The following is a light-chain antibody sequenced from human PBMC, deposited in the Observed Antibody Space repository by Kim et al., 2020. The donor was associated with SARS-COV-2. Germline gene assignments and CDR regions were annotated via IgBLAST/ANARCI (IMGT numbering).Light chain of an antibody. J-gene: IGKJ2*03. CDR2: AAS. CDR3: QQSYSTPLHS. V-gene: IGKV1-39*01. CDR1: TNIGTY. Sequence: ATVGDRVTITCRANTNIGTYLNWYQHKPGKAPQLLIYAASSLRSGVPSRFSGSGSGTDFTLTISSLQPDDFATYYCQQSYSTPLHSFGQGTKLEI.